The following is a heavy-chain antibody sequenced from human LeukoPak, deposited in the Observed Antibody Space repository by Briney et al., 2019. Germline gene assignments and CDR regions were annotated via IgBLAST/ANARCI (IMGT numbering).Heavy chain of an antibody. CDR1: GFTFNDYA. D-gene: IGHD1-26*01. Sequence: GGSLRLSCAASGFTFNDYAMHWVRHAPGKGLEWVSGISWNSGSIGYADSVKGRFTISRDNAKNSLYLQVNSLRAEDTAVYYCAKDRAGGSGSFFDYWGQGTLVTVSS. J-gene: IGHJ4*02. CDR2: ISWNSGSI. V-gene: IGHV3-9*01. CDR3: AKDRAGGSGSFFDY.